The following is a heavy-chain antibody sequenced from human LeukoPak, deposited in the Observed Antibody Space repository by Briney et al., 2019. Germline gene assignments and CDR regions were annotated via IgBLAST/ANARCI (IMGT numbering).Heavy chain of an antibody. Sequence: PSETLSLTCTVSGGSISSYYWSWIRQPAGKGLERIGRIYTSGSTNYNPSLKSRVTMSADTSKNQFSLKLSSVTAADTAVYYCARNSYCGGDCYSEDYWGQGTLVTVSS. CDR2: IYTSGST. D-gene: IGHD2-21*02. CDR3: ARNSYCGGDCYSEDY. V-gene: IGHV4-4*07. J-gene: IGHJ4*02. CDR1: GGSISSYY.